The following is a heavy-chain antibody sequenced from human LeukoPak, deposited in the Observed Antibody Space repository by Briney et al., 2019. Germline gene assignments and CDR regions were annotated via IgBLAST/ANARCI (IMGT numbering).Heavy chain of an antibody. V-gene: IGHV3-74*01. CDR1: GFTFRSYW. CDR2: INSDGSST. Sequence: GGSLRLSCAASGFTFRSYWTHWVRQAPGKGLVWVSRINSDGSSTSYGDSVKGRFTISRDNAKNTLYLQMNSLRAEDTAVFYCARDGGSYEDYWGQGTLVTVSS. D-gene: IGHD1-26*01. CDR3: ARDGGSYEDY. J-gene: IGHJ4*02.